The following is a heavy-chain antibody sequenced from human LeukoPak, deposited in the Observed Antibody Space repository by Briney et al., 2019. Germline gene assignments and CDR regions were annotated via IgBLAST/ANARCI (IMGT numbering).Heavy chain of an antibody. J-gene: IGHJ4*02. CDR1: GFTFSSYG. CDR3: AKDVIITMIVVGFDY. D-gene: IGHD3-22*01. CDR2: ISGSGGST. V-gene: IGHV3-23*01. Sequence: GGSLRLSCAASGFTFSSYGMSWVRQAPRKGLEWVSAISGSGGSTYYADSVKGRFTISRDNSKNTLYLQMNSLRAEDTAVYYCAKDVIITMIVVGFDYWGQGTLVTVSS.